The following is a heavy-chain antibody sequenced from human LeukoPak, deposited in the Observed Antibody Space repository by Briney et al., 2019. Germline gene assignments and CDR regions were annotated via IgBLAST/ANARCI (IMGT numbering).Heavy chain of an antibody. Sequence: APVKVSCKASGYTFTSYGISWVRQAPGQGLEWMGWISAYNGNTNYAQKLQGRVTITADKSTSTAYMELSSLRSEDTAVYYCAENYYDSSGYYYAAFDIWGQGTMVTVSS. CDR1: GYTFTSYG. D-gene: IGHD3-22*01. J-gene: IGHJ3*02. CDR3: AENYYDSSGYYYAAFDI. CDR2: ISAYNGNT. V-gene: IGHV1-18*01.